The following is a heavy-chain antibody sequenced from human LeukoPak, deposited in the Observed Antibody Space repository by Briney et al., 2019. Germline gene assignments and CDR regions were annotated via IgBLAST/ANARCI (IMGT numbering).Heavy chain of an antibody. V-gene: IGHV3-66*02. CDR2: IYSGGST. CDR1: GFTASSNY. J-gene: IGHJ4*02. D-gene: IGHD1-20*01. CDR3: ARSLPAYNWNPFDY. Sequence: GRSLRLSCAASGFTASSNYISCVSQAPGNGLEWDSAIYSGGSTYYADSVKGRFTISRDNSKSTLYLQMNSLRAEDTAVYYCARSLPAYNWNPFDYWGQGTMVTVSS.